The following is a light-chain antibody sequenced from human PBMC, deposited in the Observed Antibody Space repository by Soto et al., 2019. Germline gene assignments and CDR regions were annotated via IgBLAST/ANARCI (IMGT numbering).Light chain of an antibody. V-gene: IGKV1-12*01. Sequence: DIQMTQSPSSVSASVGDRVTITCRASQGISSWLAWYQQKPGKAPKLLIYGASSLQSGVPARFSDSGSGTDFTLTITSLQAEDSANYYCQQANTVTPWTFGQGTKVEIK. CDR3: QQANTVTPWT. CDR2: GAS. CDR1: QGISSW. J-gene: IGKJ1*01.